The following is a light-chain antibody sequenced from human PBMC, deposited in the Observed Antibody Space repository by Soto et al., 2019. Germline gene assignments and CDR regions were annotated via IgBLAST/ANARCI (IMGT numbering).Light chain of an antibody. CDR2: DVS. V-gene: IGLV2-11*01. CDR3: CSYAGSYTWV. Sequence: QSALTQPRSVSGSPGQSVTISCTGTSSDVGAYNFVSWYQQHPGKAPKLMIYDVSKRPSWVPDRFSGSKSGNTASLTISGRQSEDEADYYCCSYAGSYTWVFGGGTKLTVL. CDR1: SSDVGAYNF. J-gene: IGLJ2*01.